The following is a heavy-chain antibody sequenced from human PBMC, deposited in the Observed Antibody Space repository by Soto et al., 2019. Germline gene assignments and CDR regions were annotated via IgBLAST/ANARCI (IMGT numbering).Heavy chain of an antibody. Sequence: QVQLQQSGPGLVKPSETLSLTCTVSSGPSSSHNWGWIRQSPGRGLEWIGYVYNTGGTSYNPSLKSRVTISAATSANPTSLTLSFVTAADTAIYYCVRQGIGNLHGLVDVWGQGTTVSVSS. D-gene: IGHD1-1*01. CDR3: VRQGIGNLHGLVDV. CDR2: VYNTGGT. V-gene: IGHV4-59*08. J-gene: IGHJ6*02. CDR1: SGPSSSHN.